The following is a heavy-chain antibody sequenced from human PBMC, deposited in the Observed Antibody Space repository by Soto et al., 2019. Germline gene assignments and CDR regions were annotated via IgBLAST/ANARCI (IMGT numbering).Heavy chain of an antibody. V-gene: IGHV4-31*03. CDR2: IDYSGST. CDR1: GGSISSGGYY. D-gene: IGHD2-15*01. Sequence: QVQLQESGPGLVKPSQTLSLTCTVSGGSISSGGYYWSWIRQHPGKGLEWIGYIDYSGSTYYNPSLKSRVTISVDTSKNQFSLKLSSVTAADTAVYYCARDQDCSGGSCFAEGGFDPWGEGTLVTVSS. CDR3: ARDQDCSGGSCFAEGGFDP. J-gene: IGHJ5*02.